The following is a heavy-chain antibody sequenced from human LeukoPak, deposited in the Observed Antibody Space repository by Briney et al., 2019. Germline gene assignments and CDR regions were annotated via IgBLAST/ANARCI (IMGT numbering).Heavy chain of an antibody. CDR1: GYTFTSYG. Sequence: ASVTVSCKASGYTFTSYGISWVRQAPGQGLEWMGWISAYNGNTNYAQKLQGRVTMTTDTSTSTAYMELRSLRSDDTAVYYCAREPLYYDSSGYYSYPRDYYYGMDVWGQGTTVTVSS. D-gene: IGHD3-22*01. CDR3: AREPLYYDSSGYYSYPRDYYYGMDV. J-gene: IGHJ6*02. CDR2: ISAYNGNT. V-gene: IGHV1-18*01.